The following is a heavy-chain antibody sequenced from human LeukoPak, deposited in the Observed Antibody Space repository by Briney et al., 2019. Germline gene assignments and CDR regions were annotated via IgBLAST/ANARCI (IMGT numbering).Heavy chain of an antibody. CDR1: GFTFSNYA. CDR2: ISRRGDTT. CDR3: SKATGPNSFRYIEY. Sequence: PGGSLRLSCGASGFTFSNYAMNWVRQVPGKGLEWLSGISRRGDTTYYTDSVKGRFTISRDNSNNTLYLQMNTLRAGDTAVYYCSKATGPNSFRYIEYWGQGTLVTVSS. J-gene: IGHJ4*02. V-gene: IGHV3-23*01. D-gene: IGHD3-9*01.